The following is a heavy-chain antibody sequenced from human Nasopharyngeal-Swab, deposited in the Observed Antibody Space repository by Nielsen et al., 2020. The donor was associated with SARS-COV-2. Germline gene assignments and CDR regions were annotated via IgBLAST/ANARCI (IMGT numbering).Heavy chain of an antibody. J-gene: IGHJ4*02. CDR3: ARDLEQTYYDYVWGSYRPFDY. V-gene: IGHV1-18*01. D-gene: IGHD3-16*02. CDR1: GYTFTIYG. Sequence: ASVKVSCKASGYTFTIYGISWVRQAPGQGLEWMGWISAYNGNTNYAQKLQGRVTMTTDTSTSTAYMELRSLRSDDTAVYYCARDLEQTYYDYVWGSYRPFDYWGQGTLVTVSS. CDR2: ISAYNGNT.